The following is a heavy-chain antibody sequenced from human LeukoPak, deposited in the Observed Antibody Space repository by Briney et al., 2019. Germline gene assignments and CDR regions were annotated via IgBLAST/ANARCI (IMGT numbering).Heavy chain of an antibody. Sequence: SETLSLTCTVSGGSISSSSYYWGWIRQPPGTGLEWIGSIYYSGSTYYNPSLKSRVTISVDTSKNQFSLKLSSVTAADTAVYYCARHPSTLLLWFREFDYWGQGTLVTVSS. CDR1: GGSISSSSYY. CDR2: IYYSGST. V-gene: IGHV4-39*01. D-gene: IGHD3-10*01. CDR3: ARHPSTLLLWFREFDY. J-gene: IGHJ4*02.